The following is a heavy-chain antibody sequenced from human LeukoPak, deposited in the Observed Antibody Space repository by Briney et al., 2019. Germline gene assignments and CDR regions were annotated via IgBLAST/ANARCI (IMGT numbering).Heavy chain of an antibody. CDR2: IIPIFGTA. CDR3: ARDKVSDAAMVQYYYYYMDV. CDR1: GYTFTGYY. V-gene: IGHV1-69*13. Sequence: ASVKVSCKASGYTFTGYYMHWVRQAPGQGLEWMGGIIPIFGTANYAQKFQGRVTITADESTSTAYMELSSLRSEDTAVYYCARDKVSDAAMVQYYYYYMDVWGQGTLVTVSS. D-gene: IGHD5-18*01. J-gene: IGHJ6*03.